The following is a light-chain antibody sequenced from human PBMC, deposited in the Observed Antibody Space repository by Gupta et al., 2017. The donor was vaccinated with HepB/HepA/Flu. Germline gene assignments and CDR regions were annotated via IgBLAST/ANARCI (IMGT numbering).Light chain of an antibody. CDR3: SSYAGSNNLI. Sequence: QSALTQPPSASWSPGPSVPISCTGTSSDVGGYNNVSWYQQHPGKAPKLMIYEVSKRPAGVPDRFSGAKSGNTAALTGSGLQEEAEDDYYCSSYAGSNNLIFGGGTKLNVL. V-gene: IGLV2-8*01. J-gene: IGLJ2*01. CDR1: SSDVGGYNN. CDR2: EVS.